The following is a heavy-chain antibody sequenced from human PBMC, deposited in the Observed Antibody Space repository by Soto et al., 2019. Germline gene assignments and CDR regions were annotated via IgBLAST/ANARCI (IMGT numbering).Heavy chain of an antibody. D-gene: IGHD3-22*01. CDR3: ARYYDTSNRPYFHH. Sequence: PSETLSLTCAASGGSISSTTYYWAWIRQPPGKGLEWVATIYYSGATYYNPSLKSRLTISVDTSKNQFSPRLSSVPAADTAMYYCARYYDTSNRPYFHHWGQGTRVTVSS. J-gene: IGHJ1*01. V-gene: IGHV4-39*01. CDR2: IYYSGAT. CDR1: GGSISSTTYY.